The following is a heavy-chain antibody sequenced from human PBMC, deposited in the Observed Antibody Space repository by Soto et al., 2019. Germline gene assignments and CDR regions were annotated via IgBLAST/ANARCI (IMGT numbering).Heavy chain of an antibody. V-gene: IGHV2-5*02. CDR1: GFSLSTSGVG. Sequence: QITLKESGPALVKPTQTLTLTCTFSGFSLSTSGVGVGWIRQPPGKALEWLALIYWDDDKRYSPSLKSRLTITKDTSKNLVVLTMTNMDPVDTATYYCAHRSGICSGGTCPRWFDPWGQGTLVTVSS. CDR2: IYWDDDK. CDR3: AHRSGICSGGTCPRWFDP. J-gene: IGHJ5*02. D-gene: IGHD2-15*01.